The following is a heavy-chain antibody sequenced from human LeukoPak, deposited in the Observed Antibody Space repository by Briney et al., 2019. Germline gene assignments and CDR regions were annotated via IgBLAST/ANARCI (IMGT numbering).Heavy chain of an antibody. CDR2: INHSGST. CDR1: GGSFSGYY. D-gene: IGHD3-10*01. J-gene: IGHJ4*02. CDR3: ARGPDYYGSGIRYFDY. Sequence: SETLSLTCAVYGGSFSGYYWSWIRQPPGKGLEWIGEINHSGSTNYNPSLKSRVTISVDTSKNQFSLKLSSVTAADTAMYYCARGPDYYGSGIRYFDYWGQGTLVTVSS. V-gene: IGHV4-34*01.